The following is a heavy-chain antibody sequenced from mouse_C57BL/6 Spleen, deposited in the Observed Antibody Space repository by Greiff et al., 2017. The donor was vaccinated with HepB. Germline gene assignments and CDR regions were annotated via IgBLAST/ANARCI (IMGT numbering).Heavy chain of an antibody. J-gene: IGHJ4*01. Sequence: EVHLVESGGGLVQPGGSLKLSCAASGFTFSDYGMAWVRQAPRKGPEWVAFISNLANSIYYADTVTGRFTISRENAKNTLYLELSSLRSEDTAMYYCARGGYGSSYDYAMDYWGQGTSVTVSS. D-gene: IGHD1-1*01. CDR3: ARGGYGSSYDYAMDY. V-gene: IGHV5-15*01. CDR1: GFTFSDYG. CDR2: ISNLANSI.